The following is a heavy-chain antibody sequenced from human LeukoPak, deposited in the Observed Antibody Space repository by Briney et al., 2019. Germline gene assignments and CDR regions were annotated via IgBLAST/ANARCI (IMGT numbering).Heavy chain of an antibody. CDR1: GYTFTGYY. J-gene: IGHJ4*01. CDR2: INPNSGGT. Sequence: ASVKVSCKASGYTFTGYYLHWVRQAPGQGLEWMGRINPNSGGTNYAQKFQGRVTMTRDTSISTVYMELSRLRFDEPAVYYCGREXVPGILVLXXWGXEXLVTXSS. D-gene: IGHD2-8*02. CDR3: GREXVPGILVLXX. V-gene: IGHV1-2*06.